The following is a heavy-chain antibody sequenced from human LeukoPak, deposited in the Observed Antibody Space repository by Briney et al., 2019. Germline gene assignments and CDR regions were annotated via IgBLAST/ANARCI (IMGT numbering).Heavy chain of an antibody. CDR2: INPNSGGT. CDR1: GYTFTVYY. J-gene: IGHJ6*04. D-gene: IGHD2-2*01. Sequence: ASVTVSYKASGYTFTVYYMHWVRQAPGQGDEWMGWINPNSGGTNYAQKFQGGVTITRDTSLSTAYMELSRLRSDDTAVYYCARGEETYCSSTSCYYYYGMDVWGKGTTVTVSS. CDR3: ARGEETYCSSTSCYYYYGMDV. V-gene: IGHV1-2*02.